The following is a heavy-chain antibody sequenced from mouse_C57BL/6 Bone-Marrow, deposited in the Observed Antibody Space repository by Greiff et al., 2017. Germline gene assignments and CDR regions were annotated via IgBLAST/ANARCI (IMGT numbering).Heavy chain of an antibody. CDR2: IWTGGGT. CDR1: GFSLTSYA. D-gene: IGHD1-1*01. CDR3: ARKGGYYGSSYGGYYAMDY. J-gene: IGHJ4*01. V-gene: IGHV2-9-1*01. Sequence: QVQLKESGPGLVAPSQSLSITCTVSGFSLTSYAISWVRQPPGKGLEWLGVIWTGGGTNYNSALKSRLSISKDNSKSQVFLKMNSLQTDDTARYYCARKGGYYGSSYGGYYAMDYWGQGTSVTVSS.